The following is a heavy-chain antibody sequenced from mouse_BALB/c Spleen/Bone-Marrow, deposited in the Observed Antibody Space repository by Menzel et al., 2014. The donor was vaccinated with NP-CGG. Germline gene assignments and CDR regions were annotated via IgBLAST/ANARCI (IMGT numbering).Heavy chain of an antibody. Sequence: EVKLMESRPELVKPGASVKMSRKASGYTFTSYVMHWVKQKPGLGLEWIGYINPYNDDTEYNEKFKGKATLTSDKSSSTAYMELSSLTSEDSAVFYCARSLYGYDWYFDVWGAGTTVTVSS. V-gene: IGHV1-14*01. D-gene: IGHD2-2*01. J-gene: IGHJ1*01. CDR1: GYTFTSYV. CDR2: INPYNDDT. CDR3: ARSLYGYDWYFDV.